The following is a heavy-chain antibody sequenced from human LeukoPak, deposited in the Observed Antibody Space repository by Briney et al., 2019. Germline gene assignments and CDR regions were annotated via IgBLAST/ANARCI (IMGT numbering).Heavy chain of an antibody. Sequence: SETLSLTCTVSGGSISSGNYYWSWIRQPPGKGLEWIGYIYYNGSTYYNPSPKSRVTISVDTSKNQFSLKLTSVTAADTAVYYCARETPIVVVPAAMKAFDYWGQGTLVTVSS. CDR2: IYYNGST. CDR3: ARETPIVVVPAAMKAFDY. CDR1: GGSISSGNYY. V-gene: IGHV4-30-4*01. D-gene: IGHD2-2*01. J-gene: IGHJ4*02.